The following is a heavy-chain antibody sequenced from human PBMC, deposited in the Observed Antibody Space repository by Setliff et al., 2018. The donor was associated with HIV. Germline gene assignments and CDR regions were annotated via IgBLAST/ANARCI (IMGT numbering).Heavy chain of an antibody. CDR2: IYRSGST. CDR1: GGSISSSNW. J-gene: IGHJ6*02. D-gene: IGHD3-3*01. V-gene: IGHV4-4*02. CDR3: ARRLQFLEFLHGVGGLDV. Sequence: SETLSLTCDVSGGSISSSNWWSWVRQPPGKGLEWIGEIYRSGSTNYNPSLKSRVTISVDTSKNQFSLKLSSATAADTAVYYCARRLQFLEFLHGVGGLDVWGQGTTVTVSS.